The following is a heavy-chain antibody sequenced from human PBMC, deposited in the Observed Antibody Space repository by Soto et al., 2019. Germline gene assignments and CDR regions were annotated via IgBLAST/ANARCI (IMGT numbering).Heavy chain of an antibody. V-gene: IGHV4-30-4*01. CDR3: ARGEAIIDGAINAFDI. CDR1: GGSISSGDYY. CDR2: IYYSGST. J-gene: IGHJ3*02. Sequence: SETLSLTCTVSGGSISSGDYYWSWIRQPPGKGLEWIGYIYYSGSTYYNPSLKSRVTISVDTSKNQFSLKLSSVTAADTAVYYCARGEAIIDGAINAFDIWGQGTMVTVSS. D-gene: IGHD3-16*01.